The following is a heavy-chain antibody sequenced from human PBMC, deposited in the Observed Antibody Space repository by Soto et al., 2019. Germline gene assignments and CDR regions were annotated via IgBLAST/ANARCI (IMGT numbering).Heavy chain of an antibody. CDR1: GFTFSTYS. Sequence: GGSLRLSCVGSGFTFSTYSINWVRQAPGKGLEWVSSISSRSDIYYADSVKGRFTISRHNAKNSVSLQMNSLRAEDTAVYYCAREYTAWPLAYGLDVWGQGTTVTVAS. CDR3: AREYTAWPLAYGLDV. CDR2: ISSRSDI. J-gene: IGHJ6*02. D-gene: IGHD2-2*02. V-gene: IGHV3-21*01.